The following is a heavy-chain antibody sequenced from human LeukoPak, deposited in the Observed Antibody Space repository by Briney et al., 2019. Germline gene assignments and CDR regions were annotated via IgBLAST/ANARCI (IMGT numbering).Heavy chain of an antibody. CDR3: ASAYCSGGSCPWYFDY. J-gene: IGHJ4*02. V-gene: IGHV3-30-3*01. D-gene: IGHD2-15*01. CDR2: ISYDGSNK. Sequence: GRSLRLSCAASGFTFSSYAMHWVRQAPGKGLEWVAVISYDGSNKYYADSVKGRFTISRDNSKNTLYLQMNSLRAEDTAVYYCASAYCSGGSCPWYFDYWGQGTLVTVSS. CDR1: GFTFSSYA.